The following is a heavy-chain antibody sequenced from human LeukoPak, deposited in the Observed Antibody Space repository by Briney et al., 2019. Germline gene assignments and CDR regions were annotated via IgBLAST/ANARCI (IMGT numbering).Heavy chain of an antibody. V-gene: IGHV1-18*01. CDR3: ARDPVSLLWFGQDLNLDY. Sequence: ASVKVSCKASGYTFTSYGISWVRQAPGQGLEWMGWISAYNGNTNYAQKLQGRVTMTTDTSTSTAYMEPRSLRSDDTAVYYCARDPVSLLWFGQDLNLDYWGQGTLVTVSS. D-gene: IGHD3-10*01. J-gene: IGHJ4*02. CDR1: GYTFTSYG. CDR2: ISAYNGNT.